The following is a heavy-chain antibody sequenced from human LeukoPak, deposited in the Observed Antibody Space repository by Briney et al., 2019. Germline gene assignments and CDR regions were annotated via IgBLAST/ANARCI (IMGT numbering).Heavy chain of an antibody. J-gene: IGHJ4*02. V-gene: IGHV3-48*04. Sequence: GGSLRLSCAASGFTFSSYSMNWVRQAPGKGLEWVSYISSSSSTIYYADSVKGRFTISRDNAKNSLYLQMNSLRAEDTAVYYCARDPYYDSSGYYINYFDYWGQGTLVTASS. CDR1: GFTFSSYS. CDR3: ARDPYYDSSGYYINYFDY. CDR2: ISSSSSTI. D-gene: IGHD3-22*01.